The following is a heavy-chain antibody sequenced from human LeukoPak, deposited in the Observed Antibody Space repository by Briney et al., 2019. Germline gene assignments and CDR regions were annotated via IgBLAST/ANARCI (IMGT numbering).Heavy chain of an antibody. Sequence: VASVKVSCKASGYTFTSYGISWVRQAPGQGLEWMGGIIPIFGTANYAQKFQGRVTITADESTSTAYMELSSLRSEDTAVYYCARDSTVATTGQFDYWGQGTLVTVSS. CDR2: IIPIFGTA. J-gene: IGHJ4*02. V-gene: IGHV1-69*13. D-gene: IGHD5-12*01. CDR3: ARDSTVATTGQFDY. CDR1: GYTFTSYG.